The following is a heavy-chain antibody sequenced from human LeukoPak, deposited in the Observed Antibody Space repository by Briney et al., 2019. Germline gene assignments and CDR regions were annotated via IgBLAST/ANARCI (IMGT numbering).Heavy chain of an antibody. D-gene: IGHD5-12*01. J-gene: IGHJ4*02. V-gene: IGHV1-69*06. Sequence: SVKVSCKASGGTFSSYAISWVRQAPGQGLEWMGGIIPIFGTANYAQKFQGRVTITADKSTSTAYMELSSLRSEDTAVYYCASTYSGYDGPRYWGQGTLSPSPQ. CDR3: ASTYSGYDGPRY. CDR1: GGTFSSYA. CDR2: IIPIFGTA.